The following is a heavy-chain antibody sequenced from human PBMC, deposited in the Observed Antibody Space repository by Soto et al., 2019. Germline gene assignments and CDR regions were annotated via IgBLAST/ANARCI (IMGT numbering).Heavy chain of an antibody. Sequence: SETLSLTCTVSGGSISSSSYYWGWIRQPPGKGLEWIGSIYYSGSTYYNPSLKSRVTISVDTSKNQFSLKLSSVTAADTAVYYCARPSFSSSWYDYYYGMDVWGQGTTVT. D-gene: IGHD6-13*01. CDR1: GGSISSSSYY. V-gene: IGHV4-39*01. J-gene: IGHJ6*02. CDR2: IYYSGST. CDR3: ARPSFSSSWYDYYYGMDV.